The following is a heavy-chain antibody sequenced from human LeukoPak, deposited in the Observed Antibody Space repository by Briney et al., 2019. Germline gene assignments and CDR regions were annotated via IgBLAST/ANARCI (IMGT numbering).Heavy chain of an antibody. V-gene: IGHV1-2*02. CDR3: ARETYGPGIKSVEY. D-gene: IGHD3-10*01. CDR1: GDTFASGNVFRAYY. CDR2: INPHSGAT. Sequence: ASVKVSCKASGDTFASGNVFRAYYMHWVRQAPGQGLEWMGGINPHSGATLYAQMFQGRVSMTRDTSINTAYMELNRLTSDDTAVYFCARETYGPGIKSVEYWGQGIPGHRLL. J-gene: IGHJ4*03.